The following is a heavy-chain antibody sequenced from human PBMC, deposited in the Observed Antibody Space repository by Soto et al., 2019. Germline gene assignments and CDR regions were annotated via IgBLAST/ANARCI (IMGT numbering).Heavy chain of an antibody. CDR1: GFSLSNPRMG. Sequence: SGPTLVNPTETLTLTCTVSGFSLSNPRMGVSWIRQPPGKALEWLAHIFSNDEKSYSTSLKSRLTISRDTSKSQVVLTMTNMDPVDTATYYSAQIQRISMIVVSKPYFDYWGQGALVTVSS. CDR2: IFSNDEK. CDR3: AQIQRISMIVVSKPYFDY. D-gene: IGHD3-22*01. V-gene: IGHV2-26*01. J-gene: IGHJ4*02.